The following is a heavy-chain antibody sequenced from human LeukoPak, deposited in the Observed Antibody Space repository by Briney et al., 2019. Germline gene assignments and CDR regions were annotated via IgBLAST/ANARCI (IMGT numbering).Heavy chain of an antibody. V-gene: IGHV4-61*01. J-gene: IGHJ6*03. CDR1: GASIGIGSYY. CDR3: ARVSWFPGTSYYYMDV. Sequence: SSETLSLTCAVSGASIGIGSYYWGWVRQPPGKGLDCIGYIYYSGTTNYNPSLKSRVTISLDTSKNQFSLKLTSVTAADTAVYYCARVSWFPGTSYYYMDVWGKGTTVTVSS. CDR2: IYYSGTT. D-gene: IGHD1-1*01.